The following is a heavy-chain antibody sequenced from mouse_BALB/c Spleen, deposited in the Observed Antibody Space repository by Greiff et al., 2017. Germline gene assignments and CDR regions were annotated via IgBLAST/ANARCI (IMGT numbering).Heavy chain of an antibody. CDR3: ARGGSDY. Sequence: VQLKESGPGLVKPSQSLSLTCTVTGYSITSDYAWNWIRQFPGNKLEWMGYISYSGSTSYNPSLKSRISITRDTSKNQFFLQLNSVTTEDTATYYCARGGSDYWGQGTTLTVSS. J-gene: IGHJ2*01. CDR2: ISYSGST. V-gene: IGHV3-2*02. CDR1: GYSITSDYA.